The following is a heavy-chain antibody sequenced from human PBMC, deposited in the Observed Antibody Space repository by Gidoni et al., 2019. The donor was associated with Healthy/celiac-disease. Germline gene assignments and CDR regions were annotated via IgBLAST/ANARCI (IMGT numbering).Heavy chain of an antibody. D-gene: IGHD6-6*01. V-gene: IGHV4-34*01. CDR2: INHSGST. J-gene: IGHJ3*02. CDR3: ARGRGSSSVNI. CDR1: GGSFSGYY. Sequence: QVQLQPWGAGLLKPSETLSLTCAVYGGSFSGYYWSWIRQPPGKGLEWIGEINHSGSTNYNPSLKSRVTISVDTSKNQFSLKLSSVTAADTAVYYCARGRGSSSVNIWGQGTMVTVSS.